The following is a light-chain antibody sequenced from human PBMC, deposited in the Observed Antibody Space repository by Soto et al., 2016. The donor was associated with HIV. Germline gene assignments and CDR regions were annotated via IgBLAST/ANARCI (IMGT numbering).Light chain of an antibody. CDR3: QVWDASTDLVV. V-gene: IGLV3-21*02. J-gene: IGLJ2*01. CDR1: NVGSKS. CDR2: DDS. Sequence: SYELTQPPSLSVAPRQTARITCGGNNVGSKSVQWYQQKPGQAPVLVVYDDSDRPSGIPGRFSGSNSGNTATLSISRVEAGDEADYYCQVWDASTDLVVFGGGTKLTVL.